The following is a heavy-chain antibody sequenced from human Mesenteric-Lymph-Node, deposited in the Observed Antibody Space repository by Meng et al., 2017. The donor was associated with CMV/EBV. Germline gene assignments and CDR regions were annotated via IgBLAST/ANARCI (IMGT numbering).Heavy chain of an antibody. CDR3: AGNYDILTAYYF. CDR1: GYTFHGYY. CDR2: VNPNSGGT. D-gene: IGHD3-9*01. Sequence: GSGYTFHGYYIHWVRQAPGQGLEWMGRVNPNSGGTNYAQKFQGRVTMTRDTSIHTAYMELSSLTSDDTAVYYCAGNYDILTAYYFWGQGTLVTVSS. J-gene: IGHJ4*02. V-gene: IGHV1-2*06.